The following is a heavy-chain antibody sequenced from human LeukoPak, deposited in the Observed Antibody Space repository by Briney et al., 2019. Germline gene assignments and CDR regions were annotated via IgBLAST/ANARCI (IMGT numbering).Heavy chain of an antibody. Sequence: SETLSLTCAVYGGSFSGYYWNWIRQPPGKGLEWIGEINHSGSANYNPSLKSRVSISKDTSKNQFSLKLSSITAADTAVYYCARRAAASGRYGYFDLWGRGTPVTVSS. CDR1: GGSFSGYY. CDR2: INHSGSA. D-gene: IGHD6-13*01. V-gene: IGHV4-34*01. CDR3: ARRAAASGRYGYFDL. J-gene: IGHJ2*01.